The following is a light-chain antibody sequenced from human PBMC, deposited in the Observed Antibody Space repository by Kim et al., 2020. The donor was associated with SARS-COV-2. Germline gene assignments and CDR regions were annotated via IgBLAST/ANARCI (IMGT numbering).Light chain of an antibody. Sequence: SYELTQPPSVSVSPGQTASITCSGDQLGDKYVCWYQQRPGQSPVLVIYQDKNRPSGIPERFSGSNSANTATLTISGTQAMDEADYYCQAWDTTVVFGGGTQLTVL. V-gene: IGLV3-1*01. CDR2: QDK. J-gene: IGLJ2*01. CDR3: QAWDTTVV. CDR1: QLGDKY.